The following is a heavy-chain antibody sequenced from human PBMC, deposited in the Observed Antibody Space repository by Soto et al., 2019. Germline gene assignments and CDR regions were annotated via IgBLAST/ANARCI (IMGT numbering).Heavy chain of an antibody. CDR3: AKDPNYYGSGSYYEPPDY. CDR1: GFTFSSYG. J-gene: IGHJ4*02. D-gene: IGHD3-10*01. CDR2: ISYDGSNK. Sequence: QVQLVESGGGVVQPGRSLRLSCAASGFTFSSYGMHWVRQAPGKGLEWVAVISYDGSNKYYADSVKGRFTISRDNCKNTLYLQMNSLRAEDTAVYYCAKDPNYYGSGSYYEPPDYWGQGTLVTVSS. V-gene: IGHV3-30*18.